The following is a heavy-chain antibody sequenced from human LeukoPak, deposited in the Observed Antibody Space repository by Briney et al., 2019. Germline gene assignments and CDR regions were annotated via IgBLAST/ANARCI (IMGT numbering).Heavy chain of an antibody. CDR1: GFIVSSNY. CDR3: AKDPRSGFDY. J-gene: IGHJ4*02. Sequence: PGGSLRLSCATSGFIVSSNYMSWVRQAPGKGLEWVSSISSSSSYIYYADSVKGRFTISRDNAKNSLYLQMNSLRAEDTAVYYCAKDPRSGFDYWGQGTLVTVSS. V-gene: IGHV3-21*04. CDR2: ISSSSSYI.